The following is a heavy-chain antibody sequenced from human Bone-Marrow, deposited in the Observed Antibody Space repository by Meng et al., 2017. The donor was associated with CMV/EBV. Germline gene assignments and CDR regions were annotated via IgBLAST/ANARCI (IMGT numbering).Heavy chain of an antibody. Sequence: FTFRRESKDCVRQAAGKGREWVSSINSSSSYIYYADSVKGRVTISRENAKNSLYLQMNSLRAEDTAVYYCARVSRAYCSSTSCYLGYWGQGTLVTVSS. CDR1: FTFRRES. D-gene: IGHD2-2*01. V-gene: IGHV3-21*01. CDR2: INSSSSYI. CDR3: ARVSRAYCSSTSCYLGY. J-gene: IGHJ4*02.